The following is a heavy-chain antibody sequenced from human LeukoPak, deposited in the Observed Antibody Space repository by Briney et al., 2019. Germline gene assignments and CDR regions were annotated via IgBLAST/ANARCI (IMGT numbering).Heavy chain of an antibody. J-gene: IGHJ5*02. CDR1: GGSISSYY. CDR2: IHYSGST. V-gene: IGHV4-59*01. D-gene: IGHD5-18*01. CDR3: ARLPTNSMDTRNWFDP. Sequence: PSETLSLTCTVSGGSISSYYWSWIRQPPGKGLEWIGYIHYSGSTNYNPSLKCRVTISLGASKNQFSLKLSSMTAADTAVYYCARLPTNSMDTRNWFDPWGQGTLVTVSS.